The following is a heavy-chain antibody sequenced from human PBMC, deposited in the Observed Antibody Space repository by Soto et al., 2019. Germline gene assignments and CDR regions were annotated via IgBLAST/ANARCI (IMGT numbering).Heavy chain of an antibody. CDR1: GFTFSSYA. D-gene: IGHD2-15*01. V-gene: IGHV3-23*01. CDR2: ISGSGGST. Sequence: GESLRLSCAASGFTFSSYAMSWVRQAPGKGLEWVSAISGSGGSTYYADSVKGRFTISRDNSKNTLYLQMNSLRAEDTAVYYCVDCSGGSCYNWFDPWGQGTLVTVSS. CDR3: VDCSGGSCYNWFDP. J-gene: IGHJ5*02.